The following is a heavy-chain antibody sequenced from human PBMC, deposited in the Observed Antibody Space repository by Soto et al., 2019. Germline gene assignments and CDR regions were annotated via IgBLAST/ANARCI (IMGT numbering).Heavy chain of an antibody. CDR3: AKRATGTYFDY. V-gene: IGHV3-23*01. J-gene: IGHJ4*02. CDR1: GFTFSSYA. D-gene: IGHD1-1*01. CDR2: ISGSGGSI. Sequence: GGSLRLSCAASGFTFSSYAMSWVRQAPGKGLEWVSDISGSGGSIYYADSVKGRFTISRDNAKNTLYLQMNSLRAEDTAVYYCAKRATGTYFDYWGQGTLVTVSS.